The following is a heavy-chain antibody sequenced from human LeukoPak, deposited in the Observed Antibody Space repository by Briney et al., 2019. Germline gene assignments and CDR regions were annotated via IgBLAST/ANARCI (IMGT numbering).Heavy chain of an antibody. D-gene: IGHD2-2*01. CDR3: ARGHLYCSSTSCYNWFDP. Sequence: SETLSLTCTVSGGSISSYYWSWIRQPPGKGLEWIGYIYYSGSTNYNPSLKSRVTISVDTSKNQFSLKLSSVTAADTAVYYCARGHLYCSSTSCYNWFDPWGQGTLVTVSS. J-gene: IGHJ5*02. CDR2: IYYSGST. CDR1: GGSISSYY. V-gene: IGHV4-59*01.